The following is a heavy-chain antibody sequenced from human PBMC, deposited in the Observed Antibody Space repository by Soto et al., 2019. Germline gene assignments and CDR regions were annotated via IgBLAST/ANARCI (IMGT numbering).Heavy chain of an antibody. V-gene: IGHV3-7*01. J-gene: IGHJ4*02. CDR1: GFTLSMYS. Sequence: GGSLRLSCEVSGFTLSMYSMTWVRQAPGKGLEWVAKIPQEGSDGHYVDSVKGRFTISRDNAKNSVYLQMSSLRVEDTAVYYCAKDWYHTIDSWGQGIPVTVSS. CDR2: IPQEGSDG. CDR3: AKDWYHTIDS. D-gene: IGHD1-20*01.